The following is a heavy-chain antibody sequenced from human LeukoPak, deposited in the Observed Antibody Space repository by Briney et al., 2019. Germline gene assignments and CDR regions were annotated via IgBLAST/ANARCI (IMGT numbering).Heavy chain of an antibody. CDR3: ARGDLNVDTAMAGLDY. CDR2: TDTSGSYI. Sequence: GGSLRLSCAASGFTFSNYGMNWVRQAPGKGLEWVSFTDTSGSYIYYGDSVKGRFTISRDNAKNLLFLQMNGLRAEDTAVYYCARGDLNVDTAMAGLDYWGQGTLVTVSS. D-gene: IGHD5-18*01. V-gene: IGHV3-21*06. J-gene: IGHJ4*02. CDR1: GFTFSNYG.